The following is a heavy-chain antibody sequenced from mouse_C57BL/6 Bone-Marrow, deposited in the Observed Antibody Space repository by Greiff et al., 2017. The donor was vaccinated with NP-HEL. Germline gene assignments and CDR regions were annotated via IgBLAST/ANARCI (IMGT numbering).Heavy chain of an antibody. D-gene: IGHD2-3*01. CDR2: IDPEDGDT. CDR1: GFNIKDYY. Sequence: EVQPQQSGAELVRPGASVKLSCTASGFNIKDYYMHWVKQRPEQGLEWIGRIDPEDGDTEYAPKFQGKATMTADTSSNTAYLQLSSLTSEDTAVYYCTTTGWGPYYFDYWGQGTTLTVSS. V-gene: IGHV14-1*01. CDR3: TTTGWGPYYFDY. J-gene: IGHJ2*01.